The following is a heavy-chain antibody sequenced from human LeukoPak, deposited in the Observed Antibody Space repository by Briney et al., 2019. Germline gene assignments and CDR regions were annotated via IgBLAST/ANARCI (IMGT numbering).Heavy chain of an antibody. CDR1: GGSISSYY. CDR3: ARGVYSYGYGGRSYYFDY. J-gene: IGHJ4*02. V-gene: IGHV4-59*01. D-gene: IGHD5-18*01. Sequence: NSSETLSLICTVSGGSISSYYLSWIRQPPGKGLEWIGYIYYSGSTNYNPSLRSRVTISVDTSKNQFSLQLSSVTAADTAVYYCARGVYSYGYGGRSYYFDYWGQGTLVTVSS. CDR2: IYYSGST.